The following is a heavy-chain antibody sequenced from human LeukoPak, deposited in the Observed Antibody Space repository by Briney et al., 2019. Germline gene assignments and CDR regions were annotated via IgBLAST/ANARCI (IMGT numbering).Heavy chain of an antibody. Sequence: PSETLSLTCAVYGGSFSGYYWSWIRQPPGKGLEWIGEINHSGSTNYNPSLKSRVTISVDTSKNQFSLKLSSVTAADTAVYYCARRSGSYYKPQGSVDYWGQGTLVTVSS. J-gene: IGHJ4*02. V-gene: IGHV4-34*01. CDR3: ARRSGSYYKPQGSVDY. CDR2: INHSGST. CDR1: GGSFSGYY. D-gene: IGHD1-26*01.